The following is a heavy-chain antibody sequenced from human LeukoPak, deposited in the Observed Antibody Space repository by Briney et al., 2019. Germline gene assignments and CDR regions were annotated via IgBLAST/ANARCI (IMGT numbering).Heavy chain of an antibody. CDR1: GGSISSSSYY. J-gene: IGHJ3*02. V-gene: IGHV4-39*07. CDR2: VYYSGST. D-gene: IGHD5-12*01. Sequence: SETLSLTCTVSGGSISSSSYYWGWIRQPPGKGLEWIGSVYYSGSTYYNPSLKSRVTLSVDTSKKQFSLKLSSVTAADTAVYYCARFLYSGYDRDAFDIWGQGTMVTVSS. CDR3: ARFLYSGYDRDAFDI.